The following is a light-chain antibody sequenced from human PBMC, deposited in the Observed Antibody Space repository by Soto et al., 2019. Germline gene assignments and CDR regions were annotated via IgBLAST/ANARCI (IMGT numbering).Light chain of an antibody. V-gene: IGKV1-39*01. J-gene: IGKJ2*01. Sequence: DIQMTQSPSSLSASVGDRVTITCRASQSISSYLNWYQQKVGKAPKLLIYAAANLQRGVPSRFSGSGSGTDFTLTISSLQPEDFATYYCQQSYSSPYTFGQGTKLEI. CDR2: AAA. CDR3: QQSYSSPYT. CDR1: QSISSY.